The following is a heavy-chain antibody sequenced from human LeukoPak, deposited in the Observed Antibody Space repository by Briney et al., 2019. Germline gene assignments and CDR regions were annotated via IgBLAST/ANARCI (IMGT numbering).Heavy chain of an antibody. CDR2: IRYDGSNK. D-gene: IGHD3-22*01. CDR1: GFTFSSYE. V-gene: IGHV3-30*02. J-gene: IGHJ6*03. Sequence: PGGSLRLSCAASGFTFSSYEMNWVRQAPGKGLEWVAFIRYDGSNKYYADSVKGRFTISRDNSKNTLYLQMNSLRAEDTAVYYCARDKRTYYYDSSGYFHPYYYYYMDVWGKGTTVTVSS. CDR3: ARDKRTYYYDSSGYFHPYYYYYMDV.